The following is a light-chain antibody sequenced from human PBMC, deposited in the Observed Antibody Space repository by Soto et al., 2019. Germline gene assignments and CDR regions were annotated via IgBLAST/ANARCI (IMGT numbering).Light chain of an antibody. Sequence: QLVLTQPPSASGTPGQRVTISCSGSSSNIESNTVTWYQQLPGTAPKLVIYSNYDRPSGVPDRFSGSTSGTSASLVIRGLQSEDEADYYCTAWDDILKGYVFGGGTKLAVL. J-gene: IGLJ1*01. CDR2: SNY. V-gene: IGLV1-44*01. CDR1: SSNIESNT. CDR3: TAWDDILKGYV.